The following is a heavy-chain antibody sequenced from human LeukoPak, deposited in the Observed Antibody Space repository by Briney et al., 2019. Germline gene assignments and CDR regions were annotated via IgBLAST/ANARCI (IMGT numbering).Heavy chain of an antibody. CDR1: GGTFSSYA. J-gene: IGHJ4*02. Sequence: ASVKVSCKASGGTFSSYAISWVRQAPGQGLEWMGRIIPILGIANYAQKFQGRVTITADKSTSTAYMELSSLRSEDTAVYYCARFSAAGIQPFDYWGQGTLVTVSS. CDR2: IIPILGIA. V-gene: IGHV1-69*04. D-gene: IGHD6-13*01. CDR3: ARFSAAGIQPFDY.